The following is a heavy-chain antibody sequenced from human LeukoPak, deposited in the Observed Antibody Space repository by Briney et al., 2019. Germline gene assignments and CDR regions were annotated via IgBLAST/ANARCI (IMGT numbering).Heavy chain of an antibody. Sequence: SETLSLTCAVYGGSFSGYYWSWIRQPPGKGLEWLGEINHSGSTNYNPSLKSRVTISADTSKSQFSLKLSSVTAADTAVYYCARGRYCSSTSCTYSHYGMDVWGQGTAVTVSS. CDR1: GGSFSGYY. CDR3: ARGRYCSSTSCTYSHYGMDV. J-gene: IGHJ6*02. V-gene: IGHV4-34*01. CDR2: INHSGST. D-gene: IGHD2-2*01.